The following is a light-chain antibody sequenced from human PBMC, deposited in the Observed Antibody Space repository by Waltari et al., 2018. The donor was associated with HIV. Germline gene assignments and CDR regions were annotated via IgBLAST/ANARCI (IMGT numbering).Light chain of an antibody. CDR3: AAWDVSVSGRGVI. CDR1: ASNIGRGY. Sequence: QSVLTQPPSASGAPGQSVTIPCPGSASNIGRGYVYWFQQLPWPAPNLLMYRNNQQPSGVPDRFSASKSGTSASLAISGLRPDDEADYYCAAWDVSVSGRGVIFGGGTKLTVL. CDR2: RNN. V-gene: IGLV1-47*01. J-gene: IGLJ2*01.